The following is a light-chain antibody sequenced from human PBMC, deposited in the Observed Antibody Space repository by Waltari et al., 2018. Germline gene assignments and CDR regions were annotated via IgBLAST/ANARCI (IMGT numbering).Light chain of an antibody. CDR1: SRAIGHDTS. CDR3: SSFTTRRTWV. CDR2: DVS. Sequence: QSALTQPPSVSGSPGQSITISCTGTSRAIGHDTSASWYQQLPGKVPQLIIYDVSTRPSGVSHRFSGSKSGNSASLTISGLQPDDEAGYYCSSFTTRRTWVFGGGTKLTVL. V-gene: IGLV2-14*01. J-gene: IGLJ3*02.